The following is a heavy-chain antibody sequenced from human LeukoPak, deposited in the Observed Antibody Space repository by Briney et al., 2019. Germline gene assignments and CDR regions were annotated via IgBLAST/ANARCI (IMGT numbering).Heavy chain of an antibody. J-gene: IGHJ3*02. CDR1: GGSISSGGYS. D-gene: IGHD3-22*01. CDR3: VRGYYYDSSGYWVRAFDI. Sequence: SETLSLTCAVSGGSISSGGYSWSWIRQPPGKGLEWIGYMYHSGTTHYDPSLKSRVTISVDRSKNQFSLKLSSVTAADTAVYYCVRGYYYDSSGYWVRAFDIWGQGTMVTVSS. V-gene: IGHV4-30-2*01. CDR2: MYHSGTT.